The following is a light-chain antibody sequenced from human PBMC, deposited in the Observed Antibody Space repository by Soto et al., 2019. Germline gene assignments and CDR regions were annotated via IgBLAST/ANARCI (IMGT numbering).Light chain of an antibody. CDR2: GAS. CDR3: QHYSQWLS. V-gene: IGKV3-15*01. J-gene: IGKJ4*01. CDR1: ESVSRN. Sequence: EIVMTQSPATLSVSPGERATLSCRASESVSRNLAWYQQKPGQAPRFLIYGASTRATGIPARFSGSGSGTEFTLTISSLQSEDFAVYYCQHYSQWLSFGGGTKVDI.